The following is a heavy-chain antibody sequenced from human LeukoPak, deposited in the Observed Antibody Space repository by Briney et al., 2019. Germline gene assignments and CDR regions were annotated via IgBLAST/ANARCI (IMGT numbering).Heavy chain of an antibody. CDR2: IIPIFGTA. CDR1: GGTFISYA. D-gene: IGHD5-12*01. V-gene: IGHV1-69*01. Sequence: ASVKVSCKASGGTFISYAISWVRQAPGQGLEWMGGIIPIFGTANYAQKFQGRVTITADESTSTAYMELSSLRSEDTAVYYCAVRRGYSGYAPSKYWGQGTLVTVSS. J-gene: IGHJ4*02. CDR3: AVRRGYSGYAPSKY.